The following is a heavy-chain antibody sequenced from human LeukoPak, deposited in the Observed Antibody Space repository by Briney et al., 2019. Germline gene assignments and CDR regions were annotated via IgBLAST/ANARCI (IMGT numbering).Heavy chain of an antibody. D-gene: IGHD2-2*01. Sequence: PGGSLRLSCAASGFTFSSYSMNWVRQAPGKGLEWVSSISSSSSYIYYADSVKGRFTISRDNAKNSLYLQMDSLRAEDTAVYYCASVIVVVSAALPLWGQGTLVTVSS. V-gene: IGHV3-21*01. CDR1: GFTFSSYS. J-gene: IGHJ4*02. CDR2: ISSSSSYI. CDR3: ASVIVVVSAALPL.